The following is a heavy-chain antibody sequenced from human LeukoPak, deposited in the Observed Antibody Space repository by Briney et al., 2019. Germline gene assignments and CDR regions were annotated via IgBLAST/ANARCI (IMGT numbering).Heavy chain of an antibody. Sequence: GESLKISCKGSGYSFTSYWIGWVRQMPGKGLEWMGIIYPGDSDTRYSPSFQGQVTISADKSISTAYLQWSSLKASDTAMYYCARRSSGSHSVGGYYYYMDVWGKGTTVTVSS. CDR1: GYSFTSYW. CDR3: ARRSSGSHSVGGYYYYMDV. CDR2: IYPGDSDT. D-gene: IGHD1-26*01. V-gene: IGHV5-51*01. J-gene: IGHJ6*03.